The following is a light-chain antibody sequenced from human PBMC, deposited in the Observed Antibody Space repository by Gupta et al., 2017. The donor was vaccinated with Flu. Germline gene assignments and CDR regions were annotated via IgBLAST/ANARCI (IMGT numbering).Light chain of an antibody. V-gene: IGKV1-39*01. J-gene: IGKJ5*01. Sequence: SSLSASVGDRVTITCRASQSIGSYLNWYQHRPGKAPKLLIYGASSLHSGVPSRFSGSGSGTDFTLTISNLQPEDFATYFCQQSANTPPITFGQGTRLEIK. CDR2: GAS. CDR1: QSIGSY. CDR3: QQSANTPPIT.